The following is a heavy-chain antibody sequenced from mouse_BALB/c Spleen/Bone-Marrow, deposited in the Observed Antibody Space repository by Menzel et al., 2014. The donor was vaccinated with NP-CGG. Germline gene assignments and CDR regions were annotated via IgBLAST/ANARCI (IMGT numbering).Heavy chain of an antibody. CDR3: AAYDYEGFAY. J-gene: IGHJ3*01. CDR1: GSNIKDTY. CDR2: IDPANGNT. V-gene: IGHV14-3*02. Sequence: VQLQQSGAELVKPGASVKLSCTASGSNIKDTYMHWVKPRPEQGLEWIGRIDPANGNTKYDPKFQGKATITADTSSNTAYLQLSSLTSEDTAVYYCAAYDYEGFAYWGQGTLVTVSA. D-gene: IGHD2-4*01.